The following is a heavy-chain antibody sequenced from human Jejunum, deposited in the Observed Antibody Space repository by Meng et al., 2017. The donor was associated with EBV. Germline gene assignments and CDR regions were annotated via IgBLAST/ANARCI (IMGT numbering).Heavy chain of an antibody. D-gene: IGHD3-10*01. CDR2: IYYSGST. J-gene: IGHJ5*02. CDR3: ARRGGEGWFDP. CDR1: GGSISSSSYH. V-gene: IGHV4-39*01. Sequence: LMLQASGPGLVKPSETLSLTCICSGGSISSSSYHWGWIRQPPGKGLEWIGSIYYSGSTYYNPSLKSRVTISVDTSKNQFSLKLSSVTAADTAVYYCARRGGEGWFDPWGQGTLVTVSS.